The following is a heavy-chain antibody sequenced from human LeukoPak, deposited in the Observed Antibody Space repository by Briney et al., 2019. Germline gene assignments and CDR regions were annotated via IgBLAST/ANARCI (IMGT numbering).Heavy chain of an antibody. Sequence: GGSLRLSCAASGFTVSSNYMSWVRQAPGKGLEWVSVIYSGGSTYYADSVKGRFTISRDNSKNTLYLQMNSLRAEDTAVYYCARLSNSGSYYYFDYWGQGTLVTVSS. CDR2: IYSGGST. CDR3: ARLSNSGSYYYFDY. V-gene: IGHV3-53*01. J-gene: IGHJ4*02. CDR1: GFTVSSNY. D-gene: IGHD1-26*01.